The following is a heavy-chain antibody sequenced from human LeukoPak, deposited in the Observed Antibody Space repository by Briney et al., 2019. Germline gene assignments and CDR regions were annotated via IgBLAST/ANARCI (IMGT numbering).Heavy chain of an antibody. CDR3: ARILRGEYLDY. Sequence: SQTLSLTCTVSGGSISSGDCYWSWIRQPPGKGLEWIGYIYYSGSTYYNPSLKSRVTISVDTSKNQFSLKLSSVTAADTAVYYCARILRGEYLDYWGQGTLVTVSS. CDR2: IYYSGST. D-gene: IGHD3-10*01. V-gene: IGHV4-30-4*01. CDR1: GGSISSGDCY. J-gene: IGHJ4*02.